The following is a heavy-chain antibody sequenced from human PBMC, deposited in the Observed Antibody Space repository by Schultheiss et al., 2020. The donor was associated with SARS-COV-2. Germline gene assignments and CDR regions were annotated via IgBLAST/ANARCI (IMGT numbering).Heavy chain of an antibody. CDR3: ARDPVPLIAAAGTSQFDY. V-gene: IGHV3-48*01. D-gene: IGHD6-13*01. Sequence: GGSLRLSCAASGFTFDDYAMHWVRQAPGKGLEWVSYISSSSSTIYYADSVKGRFTISRDNAKNSLYLQMNSLRAEDTAVYYCARDPVPLIAAAGTSQFDYWGQGTLVTVSS. CDR1: GFTFDDYA. J-gene: IGHJ4*02. CDR2: ISSSSSTI.